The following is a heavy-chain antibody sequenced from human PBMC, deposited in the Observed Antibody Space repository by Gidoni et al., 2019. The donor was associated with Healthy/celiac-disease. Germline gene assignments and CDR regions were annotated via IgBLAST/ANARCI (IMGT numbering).Heavy chain of an antibody. CDR3: ARDRCTVVTWTGFFDY. Sequence: QVQLVEPGGRLLQPGGSLRLPCAAFGSTMRSYAMHWGRQAPGKGLVWVAVNSKGCSYKNYAHTVKGRITIYRDNSKDTLYLQMNSLRAEDTDVYYCARDRCTVVTWTGFFDYWGQGTLVTVSS. CDR1: GSTMRSYA. D-gene: IGHD2-21*02. V-gene: IGHV3-30*04. CDR2: NSKGCSYK. J-gene: IGHJ4*02.